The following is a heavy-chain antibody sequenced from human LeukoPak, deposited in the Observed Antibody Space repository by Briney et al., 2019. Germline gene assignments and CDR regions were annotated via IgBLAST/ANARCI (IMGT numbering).Heavy chain of an antibody. V-gene: IGHV4-39*01. CDR3: ARVKYGGNTADY. D-gene: IGHD4-23*01. Sequence: SETLSLTCTVSGGSISSSSYYWGWIRQPPGKGLEWIGSIYYSGSTYYNPSLKSRVTISVDTSKNQFSLKLSSVTAADTAVYYCARVKYGGNTADYWGQGTLVTVSS. J-gene: IGHJ4*02. CDR1: GGSISSSSYY. CDR2: IYYSGST.